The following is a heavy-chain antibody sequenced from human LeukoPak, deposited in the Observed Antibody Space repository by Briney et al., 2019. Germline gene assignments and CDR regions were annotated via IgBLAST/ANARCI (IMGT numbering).Heavy chain of an antibody. Sequence: SEALSLTCTVSGGSISSYYWSWIRQPPGKGLEWIGYIYYSGSTNYNPSLKSRVTISVDTSKNQFSLKPSSVTAADTAVYYCARGTSSGYYNWFDPWGQGTLVTVSS. D-gene: IGHD3-22*01. J-gene: IGHJ5*02. CDR1: GGSISSYY. CDR2: IYYSGST. V-gene: IGHV4-59*01. CDR3: ARGTSSGYYNWFDP.